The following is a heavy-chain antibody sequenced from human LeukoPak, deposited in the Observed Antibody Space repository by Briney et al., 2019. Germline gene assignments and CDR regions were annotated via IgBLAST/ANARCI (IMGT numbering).Heavy chain of an antibody. D-gene: IGHD6-19*01. J-gene: IGHJ3*02. CDR3: ARDWSYSSGWRENNDAFDI. CDR1: GGTFSSYA. V-gene: IGHV1-69*01. Sequence: ASVKVSCKASGGTFSSYAISWVRQAPGQGLEWMGGIIPIFGTANYAQKFQGRVTITADESTSTAYMELSSLRSEDTAVYYCARDWSYSSGWRENNDAFDIWGQGTMVTVSS. CDR2: IIPIFGTA.